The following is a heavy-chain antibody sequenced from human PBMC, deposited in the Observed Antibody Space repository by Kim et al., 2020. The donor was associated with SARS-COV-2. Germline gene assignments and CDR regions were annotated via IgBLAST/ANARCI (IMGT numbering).Heavy chain of an antibody. V-gene: IGHV1-18*04. D-gene: IGHD6-13*01. CDR3: ARDVAAAGGRNYYYYYGMDV. CDR2: ISAYNGNT. Sequence: ASVKVSCKASGYTFTSYGISWVRQAPGQGLEWMGWISAYNGNTNYAQKLQGRVTMTTDTSTSTAYMELRSLRSDDTAVYYCARDVAAAGGRNYYYYYGMDVWGQGTTVTVSS. CDR1: GYTFTSYG. J-gene: IGHJ6*02.